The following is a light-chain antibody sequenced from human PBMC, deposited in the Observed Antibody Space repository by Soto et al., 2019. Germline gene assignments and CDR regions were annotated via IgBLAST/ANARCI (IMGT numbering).Light chain of an antibody. CDR1: QDISGW. V-gene: IGKV1-12*01. J-gene: IGKJ5*01. Sequence: DIQMTQSPSSVSASFGDRVTITCRASQDISGWLAWYQQKPGRAPKLLIYVASSLQSGVPTRFAGNGSGTSFTLTITSLQPEDFATYYCLQADTLPITFGQGTRLEIK. CDR3: LQADTLPIT. CDR2: VAS.